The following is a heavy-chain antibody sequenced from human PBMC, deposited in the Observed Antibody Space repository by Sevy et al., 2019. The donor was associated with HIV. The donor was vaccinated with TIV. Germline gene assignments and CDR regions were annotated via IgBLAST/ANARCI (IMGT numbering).Heavy chain of an antibody. D-gene: IGHD3-3*01. CDR2: IIPIFGTA. CDR1: GGTFSSYA. V-gene: IGHV1-69*13. J-gene: IGHJ6*02. Sequence: ASVKVSCKASGGTFSSYAIRWVRQAPGQGLEWMGGIIPIFGTANYAQKFQGRVTITADESTSTAYMELSSLRSEDTAVYYCASRNPTIFGVDPEDYYYGMDVWGQGTTVTVSS. CDR3: ASRNPTIFGVDPEDYYYGMDV.